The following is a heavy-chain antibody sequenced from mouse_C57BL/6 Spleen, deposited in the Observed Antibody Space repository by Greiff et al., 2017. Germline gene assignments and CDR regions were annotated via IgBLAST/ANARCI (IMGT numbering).Heavy chain of an antibody. Sequence: QVQLQQSGPELVKPGASVKISCKASGYTFTDYYINWVKQRPGQGLEWIGWIFPGSGSTYYTEKFKGKATLTVDKSSSTAYMLLSSLTSEDSAVYFCAIRRDYCSSDYFDYWGQGTTLTVSS. CDR1: GYTFTDYY. V-gene: IGHV1-75*01. CDR3: AIRRDYCSSDYFDY. J-gene: IGHJ2*01. D-gene: IGHD1-1*01. CDR2: IFPGSGST.